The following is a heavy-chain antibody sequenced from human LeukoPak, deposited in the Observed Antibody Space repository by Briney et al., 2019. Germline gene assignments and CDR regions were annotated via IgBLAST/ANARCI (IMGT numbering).Heavy chain of an antibody. CDR1: GFTFSSYW. D-gene: IGHD1-26*01. Sequence: GGSLRLSCAASGFTFSSYWMSWVRQAPGKGLEWVANIKQDGSEKYYVDSVKGRFTISRDNAKNSLYLQMNSLRAEDTAVYYCARDLSGSPLGDYYYYMDVWGKGTTVTVSS. CDR2: IKQDGSEK. V-gene: IGHV3-7*01. J-gene: IGHJ6*03. CDR3: ARDLSGSPLGDYYYYMDV.